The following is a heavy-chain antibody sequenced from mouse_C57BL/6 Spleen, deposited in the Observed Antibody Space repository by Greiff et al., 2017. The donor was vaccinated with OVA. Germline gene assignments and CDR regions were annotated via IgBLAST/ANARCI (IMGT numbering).Heavy chain of an antibody. Sequence: VQLQQPGTELVKPGASVKLSCKASGYTFTSYWMHWVKQRPGQGLEWIGNINPSNGGTNYNEKFKSKATLTVDKSSSTAYMQLSSLTSEDSAVYYCARSGYYDYDEAWFAYWGQGTLVTVSA. CDR1: GYTFTSYW. D-gene: IGHD2-4*01. CDR2: INPSNGGT. V-gene: IGHV1-53*01. J-gene: IGHJ3*01. CDR3: ARSGYYDYDEAWFAY.